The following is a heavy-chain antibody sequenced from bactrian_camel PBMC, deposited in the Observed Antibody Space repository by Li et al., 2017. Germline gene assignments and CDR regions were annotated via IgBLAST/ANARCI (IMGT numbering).Heavy chain of an antibody. CDR1: GFTFASEG. Sequence: DGQLVESGRGLVQPGGSLRLSCAASGFTFASEGMSWLRQAPGKGLEWVTSINKGDPIPLYTDSVQGRFIISRDNAKNTLYLQLNSLKTEDTAMYYCAAAWSCFQGSLDSGQFGYWGQGTQVTVS. D-gene: IGHD1*01. V-gene: IGHV3S40*01. J-gene: IGHJ6*01. CDR3: AAAWSCFQGSLDSGQFGY. CDR2: INKGDPIP.